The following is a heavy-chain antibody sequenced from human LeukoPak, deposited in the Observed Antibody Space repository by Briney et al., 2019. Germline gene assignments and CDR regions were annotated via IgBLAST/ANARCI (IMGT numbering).Heavy chain of an antibody. CDR1: GFTFSSYG. Sequence: PGGSLRLSCAASGFTFSSYGMHWVRQAPGKGLVWVSRIDYDGVSASYADSVNGRFTISRDSPSNTLYLQMNSLRAEDTAVYYCAKEGDITMVRGVMGYYGMDVWGQGTTVTVSS. J-gene: IGHJ6*02. D-gene: IGHD3-10*01. V-gene: IGHV3-74*01. CDR3: AKEGDITMVRGVMGYYGMDV. CDR2: IDYDGVSA.